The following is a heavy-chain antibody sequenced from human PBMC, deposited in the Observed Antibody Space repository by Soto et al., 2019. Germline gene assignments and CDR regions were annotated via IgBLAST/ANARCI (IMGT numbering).Heavy chain of an antibody. CDR1: GGSFSGYY. CDR2: INHSGST. CDR3: ARGGRWLQSRLDY. Sequence: PSETLSLTCAVYGGSFSGYYWSWIRQPPGKGLEWIGEINHSGSTNYNPSLKSRVTISVDTSKNQFSLKLSSVTAADTAVYYCARGGRWLQSRLDYWGQGTLVTVSS. V-gene: IGHV4-34*01. J-gene: IGHJ4*02. D-gene: IGHD5-12*01.